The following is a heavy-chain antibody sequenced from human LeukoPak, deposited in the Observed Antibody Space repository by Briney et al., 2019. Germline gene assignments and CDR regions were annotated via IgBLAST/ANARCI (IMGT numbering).Heavy chain of an antibody. CDR2: ISWNSGSI. V-gene: IGHV3-9*01. J-gene: IGHJ4*02. CDR3: AKLPGELSNGFDY. CDR1: GFTFGDYA. D-gene: IGHD3-10*01. Sequence: GGSLRLSCAASGFTFGDYAMHWVRQAPGKGLEWVSGISWNSGSIGYADSVKGRFTISRDNAKNSLYLQMNSLRAEDTALYYCAKLPGELSNGFDYWGQGTLVTVSS.